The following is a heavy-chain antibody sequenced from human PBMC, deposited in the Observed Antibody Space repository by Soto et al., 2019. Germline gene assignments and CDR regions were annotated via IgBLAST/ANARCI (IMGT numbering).Heavy chain of an antibody. J-gene: IGHJ4*02. D-gene: IGHD1-26*01. V-gene: IGHV4-59*08. Sequence: LTCTVSGGSMSSYYWTWIRQTPGKGLEWIGNIYNSGNTYYNSSLKSRVTISVDTSKNQFSLKLSSVTAADTAVYYCARHGTYYPFDYWGQGTLVTVSS. CDR3: ARHGTYYPFDY. CDR1: GGSMSSYY. CDR2: IYNSGNT.